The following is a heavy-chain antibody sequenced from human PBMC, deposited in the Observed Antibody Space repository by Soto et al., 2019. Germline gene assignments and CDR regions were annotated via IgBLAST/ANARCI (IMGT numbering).Heavy chain of an antibody. CDR2: IYHSGST. J-gene: IGHJ2*01. CDR1: GGSISSSNW. Sequence: SETLSLTCAVSGGSISSSNWWSWVRQPPGKGLEWIGEIYHSGSTNYNPSLKSRVTISVDKSKNQFSLKLNSVTAGDTALYYCATPSATTYFQDSRDWYFDLWGRGTLVTVSS. CDR3: ATPSATTYFQDSRDWYFDL. V-gene: IGHV4-4*02. D-gene: IGHD2-21*01.